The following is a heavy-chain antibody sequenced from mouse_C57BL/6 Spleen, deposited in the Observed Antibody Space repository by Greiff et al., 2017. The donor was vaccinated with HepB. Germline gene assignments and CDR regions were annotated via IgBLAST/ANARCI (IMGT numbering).Heavy chain of an antibody. J-gene: IGHJ4*01. CDR3: ARRGELRYAMDY. CDR2: IDPSDSYT. Sequence: QVQLQQPGAELVKPGASVKLSCKASGYTFTSYWMQWVKQRPGQGLEWIGEIDPSDSYTNYNQKFKGKATLTVDTSSSTAYMQLSSLTSEDSAVYYCARRGELRYAMDYWGQGTSVTVSS. D-gene: IGHD1-1*01. CDR1: GYTFTSYW. V-gene: IGHV1-50*01.